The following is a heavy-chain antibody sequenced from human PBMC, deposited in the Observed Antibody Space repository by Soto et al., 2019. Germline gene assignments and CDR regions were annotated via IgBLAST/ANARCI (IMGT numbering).Heavy chain of an antibody. V-gene: IGHV1-69*02. CDR2: IIPILGIA. J-gene: IGHJ3*02. CDR1: GGTFSSYT. CDR3: ARPSPTKWEPNGAFDI. Sequence: ASVKVSCTASGGTFSSYTISWVRQAPGQGLEWMGRIIPILGIANYAQKFQGRVTITADKSTSTAYMELSSLRSEDTAVYYCARPSPTKWEPNGAFDIWGQGTMVTVSS. D-gene: IGHD1-26*01.